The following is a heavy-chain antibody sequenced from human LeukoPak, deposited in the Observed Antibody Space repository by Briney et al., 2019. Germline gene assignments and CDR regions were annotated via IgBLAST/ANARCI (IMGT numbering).Heavy chain of an antibody. V-gene: IGHV3-30-3*01. CDR2: ISYDGSNK. J-gene: IGHJ4*02. CDR1: GFTFSSYA. D-gene: IGHD3-10*01. Sequence: PGRSLRLSCAASGFTFSSYAMHWVRQAPGKGLEWVAVISYDGSNKYYADSVKGRFTISRDNSKNTLYLQMNSLRAEDTAVYYCARDQFRPPRVPFDYWGQGTLVTVSS. CDR3: ARDQFRPPRVPFDY.